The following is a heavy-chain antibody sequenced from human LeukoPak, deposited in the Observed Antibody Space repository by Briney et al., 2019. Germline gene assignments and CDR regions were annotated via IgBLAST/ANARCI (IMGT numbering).Heavy chain of an antibody. CDR2: IHYSGST. Sequence: PSETLSLTCTVSGGSISSSSYYWGWIRQPPGKGLEWIGSIHYSGSTNYNPSLKSRVTISVDTSKNQFSLKLSSVTAADTAVYYCARVGLRRIAAAGVDYWGQGTLVTVSS. V-gene: IGHV4-39*07. J-gene: IGHJ4*02. CDR3: ARVGLRRIAAAGVDY. CDR1: GGSISSSSYY. D-gene: IGHD6-13*01.